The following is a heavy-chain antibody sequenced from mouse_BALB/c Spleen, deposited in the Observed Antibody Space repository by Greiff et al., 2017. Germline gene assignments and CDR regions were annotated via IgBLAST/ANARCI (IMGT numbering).Heavy chain of an antibody. V-gene: IGHV5-9-3*01. CDR3: ARHPHYYGSSSYYFDY. CDR1: GFTFSSYA. J-gene: IGHJ2*01. D-gene: IGHD1-1*01. CDR2: ISSGGSYT. Sequence: EVKLVESGGGLVKPGGSLKLSCAASGFTFSSYAMSWVRQTPEKRLEWVATISSGGSYTYYPDSVKGRFTISRDNAKNTLYLQMSSLRSEDTAMYYCARHPHYYGSSSYYFDYWGQGTTLTVSS.